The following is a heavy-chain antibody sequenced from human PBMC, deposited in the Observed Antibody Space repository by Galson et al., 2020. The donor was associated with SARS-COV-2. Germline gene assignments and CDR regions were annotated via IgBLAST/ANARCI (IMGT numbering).Heavy chain of an antibody. CDR2: INPNSGGT. CDR1: GYTFTGYY. CDR3: ARDNDHDAFDI. D-gene: IGHD1-1*01. V-gene: IGHV1-2*04. J-gene: IGHJ3*02. Sequence: ASVKVSCKASGYTFTGYYMHWVRQAPGQGLEWMGWINPNSGGTTYAQKFQDWVTMTRDTSISTAYMELSRLGSDDTAVYYCARDNDHDAFDIWGQGTMVTVSS.